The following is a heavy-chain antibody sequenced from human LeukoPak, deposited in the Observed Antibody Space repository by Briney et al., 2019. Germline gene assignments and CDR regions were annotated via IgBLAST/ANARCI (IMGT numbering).Heavy chain of an antibody. CDR1: RFTFTSYW. Sequence: PGGSLRLSCAASRFTFTSYWMNWVRQAPGKGLMWVARLNNDGTITSYADSVKGRFTISRDNSKNTLYLQMNSLRGEDTAVYSCARGQRRHIDMAPSFDYWGQGTLVTVSS. V-gene: IGHV3-74*01. CDR3: ARGQRRHIDMAPSFDY. CDR2: LNNDGTIT. J-gene: IGHJ4*02. D-gene: IGHD5-24*01.